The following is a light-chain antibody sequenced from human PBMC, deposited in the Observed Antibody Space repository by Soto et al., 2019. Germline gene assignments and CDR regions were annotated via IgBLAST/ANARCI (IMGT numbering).Light chain of an antibody. CDR3: YQYGSTPPT. CDR1: QSVAANY. J-gene: IGKJ1*01. V-gene: IGKV3-20*01. CDR2: GAS. Sequence: EVVLTQSPGTLSLSPGERATLSCRASQSVAANYLAWYQQKRGQAPRLLIYGASNRATGIPDRFSGSGSGTDFTLTISRLEPEDFVVFYCYQYGSTPPTFGQGTKVDIK.